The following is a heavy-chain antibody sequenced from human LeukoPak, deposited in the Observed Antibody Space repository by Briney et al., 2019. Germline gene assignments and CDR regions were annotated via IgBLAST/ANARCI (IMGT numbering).Heavy chain of an antibody. J-gene: IGHJ4*02. CDR3: ARSFSWKAGYCSSTSCLDY. Sequence: SETLSLTCTVSGGSISSYYWSWIRQPPGKGLEWIGYIYYSGSTNYNPSLKSRVTISVDTSKNQFSLKLSSVTAADTAVYYCARSFSWKAGYCSSTSCLDYWGQGTLVTVSS. CDR2: IYYSGST. CDR1: GGSISSYY. D-gene: IGHD2-2*03. V-gene: IGHV4-59*01.